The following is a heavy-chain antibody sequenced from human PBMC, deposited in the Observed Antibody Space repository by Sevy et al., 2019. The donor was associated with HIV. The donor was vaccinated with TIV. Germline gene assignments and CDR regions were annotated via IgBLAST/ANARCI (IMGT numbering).Heavy chain of an antibody. D-gene: IGHD3-10*01. Sequence: GGSLRLSCVTSGFTFDDHGMHWVREIPGKGLEWVSGVSWNGRSLGYADTVKGRFIMSRDNAKKSVSLQMNSLRTEDTALYYCARDAGTGGSYMGYYFGMDVWGQGITVTVSS. CDR1: GFTFDDHG. J-gene: IGHJ6*02. V-gene: IGHV3-9*01. CDR3: ARDAGTGGSYMGYYFGMDV. CDR2: VSWNGRSL.